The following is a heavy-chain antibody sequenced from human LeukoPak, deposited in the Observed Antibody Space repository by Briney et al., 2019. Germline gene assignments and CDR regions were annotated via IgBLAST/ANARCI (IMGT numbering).Heavy chain of an antibody. CDR2: IYYSGST. CDR3: ARAMAGLDP. D-gene: IGHD5-24*01. V-gene: IGHV4-59*01. J-gene: IGHJ5*02. CDR1: GCSISSYY. Sequence: SETLSLTCTVSGCSISSYYWSWIRQPPGKGLEWIGYIYYSGSTNYNPSLKTRVTISVDTCKDQFSLKLRSVTAADTAVYYCARAMAGLDPWGQGTLVTVSS.